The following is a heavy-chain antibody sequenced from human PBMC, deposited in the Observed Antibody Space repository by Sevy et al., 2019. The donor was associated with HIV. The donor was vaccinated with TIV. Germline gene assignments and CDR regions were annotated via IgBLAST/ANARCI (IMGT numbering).Heavy chain of an antibody. V-gene: IGHV5-51*01. J-gene: IGHJ4*02. CDR3: ARPADYDDSSGSLD. CDR1: GYTFTRHW. Sequence: GESPKISCKGSGYTFTRHWIGWVRQMPGKGLEWMGLIYPGDSDPRYSPRYSPSFQGQVTISSDKSSTTAYLQWSSLKASDTAIYYCARPADYDDSSGSLDWGQGTLVTVSS. CDR2: IYPGDSDP. D-gene: IGHD3-22*01.